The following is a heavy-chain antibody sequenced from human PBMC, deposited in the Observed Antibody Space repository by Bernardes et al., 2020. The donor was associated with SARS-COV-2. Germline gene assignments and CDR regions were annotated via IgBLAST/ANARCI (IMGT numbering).Heavy chain of an antibody. CDR3: ARGYSGSASYIERFDP. CDR2: IYSGGST. V-gene: IGHV3-66*02. Sequence: GGSLRLSCAASGFTVSSNYMSWVRQAPGKGLEWVSIIYSGGSTDYADSVKGRFTISRDNSKNTLYLQMNSLRPEDTAVYYCARGYSGSASYIERFDPWGQGTLVTVSS. D-gene: IGHD3-10*01. CDR1: GFTVSSNY. J-gene: IGHJ5*02.